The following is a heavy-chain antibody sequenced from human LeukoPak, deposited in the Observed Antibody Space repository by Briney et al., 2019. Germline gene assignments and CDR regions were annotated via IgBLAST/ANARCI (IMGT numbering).Heavy chain of an antibody. Sequence: GASVKVSCKASGNTFTSYYMHWVRQAPGQGLEWMGIINPSGGSTSYAQKFQGRVTMTRDTSTSTVYMELSSLRSDDTAVYYCARAPRVGATPSANNWFDPWGQGTLVTVSS. V-gene: IGHV1-46*01. CDR3: ARAPRVGATPSANNWFDP. CDR1: GNTFTSYY. CDR2: INPSGGST. D-gene: IGHD1-26*01. J-gene: IGHJ5*02.